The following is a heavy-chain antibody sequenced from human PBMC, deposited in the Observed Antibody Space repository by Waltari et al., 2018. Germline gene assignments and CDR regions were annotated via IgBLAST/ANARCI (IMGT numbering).Heavy chain of an antibody. Sequence: QLQLVDSGAGVVQPGGSLRPSCAASGLTFSSSGMPWVPPATGNGLEWVAFIRYDGSNKYYAESVKGRFTISRDNSKNTLYLQMNSLRAEDTAVYYCAKDRFMITFGGVYDYWGQGTLVTVSS. V-gene: IGHV3-30*02. CDR3: AKDRFMITFGGVYDY. CDR2: IRYDGSNK. J-gene: IGHJ4*02. D-gene: IGHD3-16*01. CDR1: GLTFSSSG.